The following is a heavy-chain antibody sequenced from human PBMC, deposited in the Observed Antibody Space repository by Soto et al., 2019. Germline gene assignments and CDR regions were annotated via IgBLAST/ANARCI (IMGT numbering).Heavy chain of an antibody. V-gene: IGHV3-74*01. J-gene: IGHJ4*02. Sequence: QPGGSMRLSCAASGFTFSSYWMHWVRQAPGKGLVRVSRINSDGSSTSYADSVKGRFTISRDNAKNTLYLQMNSLRAEDTAVYYCARGAMAFDYWGQGTLVTGSS. CDR3: ARGAMAFDY. D-gene: IGHD5-18*01. CDR2: INSDGSST. CDR1: GFTFSSYW.